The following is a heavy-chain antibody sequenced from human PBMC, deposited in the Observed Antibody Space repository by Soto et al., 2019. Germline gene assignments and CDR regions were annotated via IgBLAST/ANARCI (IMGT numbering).Heavy chain of an antibody. CDR2: IYYSGST. CDR3: ARHFGGVRGVMSAVY. V-gene: IGHV4-39*01. CDR1: GGSISSSSYY. D-gene: IGHD3-10*01. Sequence: SETLSLTCTVSGGSISSSSYYWGWIRQPPGKGLEWIGSIYYSGSTYYNPSLKSRVTISVDTSKNQFSLKLSSVTAADTAVYYCARHFGGVRGVMSAVYWGQGTLVTVSS. J-gene: IGHJ4*02.